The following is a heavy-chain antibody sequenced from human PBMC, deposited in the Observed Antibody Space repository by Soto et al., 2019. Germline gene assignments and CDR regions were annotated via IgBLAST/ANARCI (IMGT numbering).Heavy chain of an antibody. CDR2: IYYSGST. V-gene: IGHV4-34*01. CDR3: ARLVYDSSGYRPG. CDR1: GGSFSGYY. Sequence: SETLSLTCAVYGGSFSGYYWSWIRQPPGKGLEWIGSIYYSGSTYYNPSLKSRVAISVDTSKNQFSLKLSSVTAADTAVYYCARLVYDSSGYRPGWGQGTLVTVSS. J-gene: IGHJ4*02. D-gene: IGHD3-22*01.